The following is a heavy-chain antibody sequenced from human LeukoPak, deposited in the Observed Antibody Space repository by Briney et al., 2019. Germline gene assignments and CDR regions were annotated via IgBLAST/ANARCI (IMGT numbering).Heavy chain of an antibody. J-gene: IGHJ6*02. Sequence: GSVRLSCAASRFTFSCYAMIWVPQATGKALEGVSDIRDSGGSKYYADSVKGGFTIYRDNTNNTLYLQMNSLRAEDTAVYYCAKRYSSSYNYYYYYGMDVWGQGTTVTVSS. CDR1: RFTFSCYA. V-gene: IGHV3-23*01. CDR2: IRDSGGSK. CDR3: AKRYSSSYNYYYYYGMDV. D-gene: IGHD6-6*01.